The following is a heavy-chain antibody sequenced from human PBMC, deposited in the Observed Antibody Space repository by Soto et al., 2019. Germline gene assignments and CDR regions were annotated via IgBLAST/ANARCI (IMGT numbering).Heavy chain of an antibody. CDR2: ISGGGGTT. V-gene: IGHV3-23*01. J-gene: IGHJ5*02. CDR3: ARGPYRNTYNWFDS. Sequence: GSLRLSCAASGFTFSSYPMSWVRQAPGKGLEWVSAISGGGGTTYYADSVKGRFTISRDNAKNSLYLQMNSLGVEDTAVYYCARGPYRNTYNWFDSWGQGTLVTVSS. D-gene: IGHD5-12*01. CDR1: GFTFSSYP.